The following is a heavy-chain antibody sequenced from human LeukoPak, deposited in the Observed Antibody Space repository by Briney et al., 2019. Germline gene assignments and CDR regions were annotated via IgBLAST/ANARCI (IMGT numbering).Heavy chain of an antibody. CDR1: GGSFSGYY. V-gene: IGHV4-34*01. CDR3: ARGPYGGNNDY. D-gene: IGHD4-23*01. CDR2: INHSGST. J-gene: IGHJ4*02. Sequence: SETLSLTCAVYGGSFSGYYWSWIRQPPGKGLEWIGEINHSGSTNYTPSLKSRVTISVDTSKNQFSLKLSSVTAADTAVYYCARGPYGGNNDYWGQGTLVTVSS.